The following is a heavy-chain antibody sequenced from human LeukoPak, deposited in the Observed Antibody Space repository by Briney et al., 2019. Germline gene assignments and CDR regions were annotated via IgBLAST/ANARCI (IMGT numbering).Heavy chain of an antibody. CDR3: ASRGLSDGRDY. J-gene: IGHJ4*02. D-gene: IGHD3-10*01. CDR1: GGSISSGGYY. V-gene: IGHV4-31*11. Sequence: PSETLSLTCAVSGGSISSGGYYWSWIRQRPGKGLEWIGYIYYSGSTYYNPSLKSRVTISVDTSKNQFSLKLSSVTAADTAVYYCASRGLSDGRDYWGQGTLVTVSS. CDR2: IYYSGST.